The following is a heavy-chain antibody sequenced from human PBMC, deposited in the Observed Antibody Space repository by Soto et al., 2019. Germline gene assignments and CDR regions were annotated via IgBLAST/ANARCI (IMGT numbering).Heavy chain of an antibody. CDR3: ARGGYDNLTGYYGLYYYCMDV. D-gene: IGHD3-9*01. V-gene: IGHV3-48*03. CDR2: ISSSGSTI. CDR1: GFTFSSYE. Sequence: GGSLRLSCAASGFTFSSYEMNWVRQAPGKGLEWVSYISSSGSTIYYADSVKGRFTISRDKAKNSLYLQMNSLRAEDTAVYYCARGGYDNLTGYYGLYYYCMDVWGQGTTVTVSS. J-gene: IGHJ6*02.